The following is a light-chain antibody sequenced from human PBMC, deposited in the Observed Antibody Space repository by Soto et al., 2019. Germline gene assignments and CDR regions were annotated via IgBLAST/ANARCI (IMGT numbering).Light chain of an antibody. CDR3: SSYAGSSNV. V-gene: IGLV2-8*01. CDR1: SSHVGGYNY. J-gene: IGLJ1*01. CDR2: EVN. Sequence: QSALTQPPSASGSPGQSVAISCTGTSSHVGGYNYVSWYQQHPGKAPKLMIYEVNKRPSGVPDRFSGSKSGNTASLTVSGLQAEDEADYYCSSYAGSSNVFGTGTRSPS.